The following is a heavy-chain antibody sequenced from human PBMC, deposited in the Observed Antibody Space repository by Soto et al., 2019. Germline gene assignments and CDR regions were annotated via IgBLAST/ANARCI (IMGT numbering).Heavy chain of an antibody. J-gene: IGHJ5*02. D-gene: IGHD2-15*01. CDR3: TTDMWRIAVVVGSTGYFNP. CDR1: GLTFSVAC. CDR2: IKSKSDCGTT. Sequence: GSLSVSRAASGLTFSVACMSCVRQAPGNGLDWVGRIKSKSDCGTTEYAAPVRGRFTISRDDSKNTLYLQMNSLKTEDTAVYYCTTDMWRIAVVVGSTGYFNPWGQGTPVTVPS. V-gene: IGHV3-15*01.